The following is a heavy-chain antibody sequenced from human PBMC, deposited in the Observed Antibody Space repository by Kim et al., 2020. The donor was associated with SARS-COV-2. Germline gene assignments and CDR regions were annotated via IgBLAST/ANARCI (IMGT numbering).Heavy chain of an antibody. D-gene: IGHD2-2*02. CDR1: GLTFSTYA. V-gene: IGHV3-23*01. J-gene: IGHJ4*02. CDR2: ISGTGGTT. Sequence: GGSLRLSCAASGLTFSTYAMNWVRQAPGQGLEWVSSISGTGGTTYYADSVKGRFTISRDNSKNTLYLQMNSLRAEDTAVYYCAKSPPQMWYCSSVSCYIDYWGQGTVVTVSS. CDR3: AKSPPQMWYCSSVSCYIDY.